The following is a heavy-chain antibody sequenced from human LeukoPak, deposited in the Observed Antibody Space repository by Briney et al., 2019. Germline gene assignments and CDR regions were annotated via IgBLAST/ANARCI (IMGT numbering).Heavy chain of an antibody. V-gene: IGHV3-23*01. CDR3: AKAVVGSAIDY. CDR1: GFAFSSYA. D-gene: IGHD3-10*01. J-gene: IGHJ4*02. Sequence: GGSLRLSCAASGFAFSSYAMNWARQTPGKGLEWVSAISDGGSRTYYADSVKGRFTVSRDNSKSTLYLQMNSLRAEDSAVYYCAKAVVGSAIDYWGQGTLVTVSS. CDR2: ISDGGSRT.